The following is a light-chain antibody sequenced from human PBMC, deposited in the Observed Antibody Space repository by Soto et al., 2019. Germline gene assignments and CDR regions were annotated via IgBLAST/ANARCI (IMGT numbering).Light chain of an antibody. CDR3: QQYNQWPLT. Sequence: EIVMTQSPATLSVSPGERATLSCRASQSVSSDLAWYQQRPGQDPRLLIYGVSTKANGIPARFSGGGSGTDFTLTISSLQSEDFAVYYCQQYNQWPLTFGGGTQVEIK. J-gene: IGKJ4*01. V-gene: IGKV3-15*01. CDR2: GVS. CDR1: QSVSSD.